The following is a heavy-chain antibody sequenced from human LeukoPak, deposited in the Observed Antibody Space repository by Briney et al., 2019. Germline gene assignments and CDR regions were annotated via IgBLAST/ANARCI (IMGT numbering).Heavy chain of an antibody. Sequence: SETLPLTCTVSGGSVSSGSYYWSWIRQPPGKGLEWIGYIYYSGSTNYNPSLKSRVTISVDTSKNQFSLKLSSVTAADTAVYYCARGTYSSSWYVSSYYYYYMDVWGKGTTVTVSS. CDR1: GGSVSSGSYY. CDR2: IYYSGST. J-gene: IGHJ6*03. D-gene: IGHD6-13*01. CDR3: ARGTYSSSWYVSSYYYYYMDV. V-gene: IGHV4-61*01.